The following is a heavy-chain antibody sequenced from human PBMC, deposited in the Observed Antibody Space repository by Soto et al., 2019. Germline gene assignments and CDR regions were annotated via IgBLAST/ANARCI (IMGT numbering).Heavy chain of an antibody. D-gene: IGHD2-15*01. CDR3: ARSPLVAVSDY. Sequence: SETLSLTCTVSGGSISSHYWSWIRQPPGQGLEWIGYIYYSGSTNYNPSLKSRVTISVDTSKNQFSLKLSSVTAADTAVYYCARSPLVAVSDYWGQGTLVTVSS. J-gene: IGHJ4*02. CDR2: IYYSGST. V-gene: IGHV4-59*08. CDR1: GGSISSHY.